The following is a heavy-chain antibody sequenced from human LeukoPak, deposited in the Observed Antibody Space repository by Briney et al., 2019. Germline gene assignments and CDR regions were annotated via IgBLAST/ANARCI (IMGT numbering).Heavy chain of an antibody. J-gene: IGHJ4*02. D-gene: IGHD2-15*01. CDR3: ARVGSRHCSGGSCYLFDY. V-gene: IGHV1-3*01. CDR2: INAGNGNT. CDR1: GYTFTSYA. Sequence: ASVKVSCKASGYTFTSYAMHWVRQAPGQRLEWMGWINAGNGNTKYSQKFQGRVTITRDTSASTAYMELSSLRSEDTAVYYCARVGSRHCSGGSCYLFDYWGQGTLVTVSS.